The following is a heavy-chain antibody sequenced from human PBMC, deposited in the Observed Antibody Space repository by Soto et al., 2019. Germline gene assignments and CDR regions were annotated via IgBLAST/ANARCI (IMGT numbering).Heavy chain of an antibody. CDR2: IYYRGST. D-gene: IGHD1-26*01. CDR1: GGSISSHY. V-gene: IGHV4-59*11. Sequence: PSETLSLTSTVSGGSISSHYWSWVRQAPGKGLEWIGHIYYRGSTSYNPSLRSRSTISVDTSNNQFSLKLNSVTTADTAVYYCARDGREASGMDVWGQGTKVTVPS. J-gene: IGHJ6*02. CDR3: ARDGREASGMDV.